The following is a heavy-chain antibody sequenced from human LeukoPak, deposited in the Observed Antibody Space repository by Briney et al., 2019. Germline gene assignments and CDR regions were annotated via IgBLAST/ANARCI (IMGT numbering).Heavy chain of an antibody. D-gene: IGHD3-10*01. CDR1: GGSISSGSYY. CDR3: ARDCYGSGSYYKAGNWFDP. Sequence: SQTLSLTCTVSGGSISSGSYYWSWIRQPAGKGLEWIGRIYTSGSTNYNPSLKSRVTISVDTSKNQFSLKLSSVTAADTAVYYCARDCYGSGSYYKAGNWFDPWGQGTLVTVSS. J-gene: IGHJ5*02. V-gene: IGHV4-61*02. CDR2: IYTSGST.